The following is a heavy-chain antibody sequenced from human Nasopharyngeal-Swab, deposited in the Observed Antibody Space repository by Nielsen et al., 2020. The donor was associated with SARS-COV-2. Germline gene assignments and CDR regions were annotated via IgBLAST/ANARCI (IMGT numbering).Heavy chain of an antibody. CDR3: TKVRTNYGMGLNGTLDP. Sequence: SVKVSCKSSGGTFSNSGFRWVRQAPGQGLEWMGGIIHVFGTPLYAQKFQGRVTIYADESTTTPYMGLSSLRSQYTAVYYCTKVRTNYGMGLNGTLDPWGQGTLVTVSS. V-gene: IGHV1-69*13. J-gene: IGHJ5*02. CDR1: GGTFSNSG. CDR2: IIHVFGTP. D-gene: IGHD4-17*01.